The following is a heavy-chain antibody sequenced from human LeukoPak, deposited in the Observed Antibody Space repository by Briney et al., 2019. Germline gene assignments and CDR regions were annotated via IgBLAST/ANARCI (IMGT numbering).Heavy chain of an antibody. Sequence: SETLSLTCTVSGGSISSGGYSWSWIRQHPGKGLEWIGYIYYSGSTYYNPSLKSRVTISVDTSKNQFSLKLSSVTAADTAVYYCATRSMTTVTVDYWGQGTLVTVSS. V-gene: IGHV4-31*03. D-gene: IGHD4-17*01. CDR2: IYYSGST. CDR3: ATRSMTTVTVDY. CDR1: GGSISSGGYS. J-gene: IGHJ4*02.